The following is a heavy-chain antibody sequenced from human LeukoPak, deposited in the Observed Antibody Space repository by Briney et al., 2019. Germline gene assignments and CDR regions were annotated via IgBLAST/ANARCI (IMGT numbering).Heavy chain of an antibody. CDR3: ARILAYCGGDCHDAFDI. CDR2: IYTSGST. CDR1: GGSISSYY. V-gene: IGHV4-4*09. D-gene: IGHD2-21*02. J-gene: IGHJ3*02. Sequence: SETLSLTCTVSGGSISSYYWSWIRQPPGKGLEWFGYIYTSGSTNYNPSLKSRVTISVDTSKNQFSLKLSSVTAADTAVYYCARILAYCGGDCHDAFDIWGQGTMVTVSS.